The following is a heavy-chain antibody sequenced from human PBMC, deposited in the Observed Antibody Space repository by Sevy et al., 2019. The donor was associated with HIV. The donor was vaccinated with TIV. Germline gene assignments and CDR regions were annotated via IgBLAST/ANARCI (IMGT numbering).Heavy chain of an antibody. CDR1: GFTFSSYV. J-gene: IGHJ3*02. CDR3: AGGRYDSSGSFDAFDI. D-gene: IGHD3-22*01. CDR2: IFGDGDIT. Sequence: GGSLRLSCAASGFTFSSYVMNWVRQAPGKGLEWVSSIFGDGDITYYANSVKGRFTISRDKSKNTLYLQMHSLRAEDTAVYYRAGGRYDSSGSFDAFDIWGQGTMVTVSS. V-gene: IGHV3-23*01.